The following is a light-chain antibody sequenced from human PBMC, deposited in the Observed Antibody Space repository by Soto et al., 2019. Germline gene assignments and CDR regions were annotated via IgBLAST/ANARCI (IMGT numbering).Light chain of an antibody. V-gene: IGKV3-11*01. CDR2: DAS. CDR3: QQRSNWPRT. CDR1: QSVSSY. J-gene: IGKJ2*01. Sequence: EIVLTQSPATLSLSPWERATLSCRASQSVSSYLAWYQQKPGQAPRLLIYDASHRATGIPARFSGSGSGTDFTLTISSLEPEDFAVYYCQQRSNWPRTVGQGTKLEIK.